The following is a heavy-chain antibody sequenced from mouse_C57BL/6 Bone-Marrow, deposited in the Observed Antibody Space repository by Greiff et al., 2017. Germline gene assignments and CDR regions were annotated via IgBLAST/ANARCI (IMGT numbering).Heavy chain of an antibody. CDR1: GYTFTNYW. V-gene: IGHV1-63*01. D-gene: IGHD1-1*01. Sequence: VKLVESGAELVRPGTSVKMSCKASGYTFTNYWIGWAKQRPGHGLEWIGDIYPGGGYTNYNEKFKGKATLTADTSSSTAYMQFSSLTSEDSAIYYCARSGYGRSDERAMDYWGQGTSVTVSS. CDR2: IYPGGGYT. CDR3: ARSGYGRSDERAMDY. J-gene: IGHJ4*01.